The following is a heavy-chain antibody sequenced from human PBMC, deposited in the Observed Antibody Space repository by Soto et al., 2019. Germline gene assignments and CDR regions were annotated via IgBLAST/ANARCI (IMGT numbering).Heavy chain of an antibody. CDR1: GYTFTGYY. Sequence: ASVKVSCKASGYTFTGYYMHWVRQSPGQGLEWMGWINPNSGGTNYAQKFQGRVTMTRDTSISTAYMELSRLRSDDTAVYYCARARPPEGIAAAGTRWFDPWGQGTLVTVSS. CDR3: ARARPPEGIAAAGTRWFDP. J-gene: IGHJ5*02. V-gene: IGHV1-2*02. D-gene: IGHD6-13*01. CDR2: INPNSGGT.